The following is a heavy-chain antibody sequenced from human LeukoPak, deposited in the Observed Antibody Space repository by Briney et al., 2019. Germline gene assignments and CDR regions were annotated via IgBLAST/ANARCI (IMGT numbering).Heavy chain of an antibody. CDR1: GFTFSSYG. D-gene: IGHD3-3*01. V-gene: IGHV3-30*18. CDR2: ISHNGDNT. J-gene: IGHJ4*02. Sequence: PGRSLRLSCAASGFTFSSYGLNWVRQAPGKGLEWVAVISHNGDNTYYADSVKGRFTISRDNSKNSLFLQMNSLRAEDTAVYYCGKVSYDASHGYFDNWGQGTLVTVSS. CDR3: GKVSYDASHGYFDN.